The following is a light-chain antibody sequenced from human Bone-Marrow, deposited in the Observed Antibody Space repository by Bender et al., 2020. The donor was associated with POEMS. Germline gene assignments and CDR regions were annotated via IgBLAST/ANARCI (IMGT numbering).Light chain of an antibody. CDR1: SSDVGGYNH. CDR2: EVN. CDR3: QSHDSSLSASI. V-gene: IGLV2-8*01. J-gene: IGLJ2*01. Sequence: QSALTQPASASGSRGQSVTISCTGTSSDVGGYNHVSWYQQHPGKVPKLMIYEVNKRPSGVPDRFSGSRSGTSASLAITGLQAEDEADYYCQSHDSSLSASIFGGGTKVTVL.